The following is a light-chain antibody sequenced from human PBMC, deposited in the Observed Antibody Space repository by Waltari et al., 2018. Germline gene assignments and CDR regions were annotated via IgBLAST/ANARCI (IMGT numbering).Light chain of an antibody. Sequence: QSALTPPASVSGSSGQSITISCTRSSSALGGYSFVSWYQHHPGKAPKLIIYDVSHRPSGVSNRFSGSKSGNTASLTISGLQPEDEADYYCSSYTSIIPPFLFGTGTKV. CDR3: SSYTSIIPPFL. CDR1: SSALGGYSF. V-gene: IGLV2-14*03. CDR2: DVS. J-gene: IGLJ1*01.